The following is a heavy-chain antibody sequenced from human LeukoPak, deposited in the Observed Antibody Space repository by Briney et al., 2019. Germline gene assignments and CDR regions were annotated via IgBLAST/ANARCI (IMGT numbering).Heavy chain of an antibody. V-gene: IGHV1-69*13. CDR3: ARDRRAPWADYYYYMDV. J-gene: IGHJ6*03. CDR2: IIPIFGTA. Sequence: SVKVSCKASGGTFSSYAISWVRQAPGQGLEWMGGIIPIFGTANYAQKFQGRVTITADESTSTAYMELSSLRSEDTAVYYCARDRRAPWADYYYYMDVWGKGTTVTISS. CDR1: GGTFSSYA.